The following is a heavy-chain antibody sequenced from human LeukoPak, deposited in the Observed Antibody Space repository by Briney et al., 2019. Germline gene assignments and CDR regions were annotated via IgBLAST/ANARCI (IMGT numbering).Heavy chain of an antibody. J-gene: IGHJ4*01. V-gene: IGHV3-15*01. CDR3: ATSGAYWDYFDY. CDR2: IKRKADDGTI. D-gene: IGHD1-26*01. Sequence: GGSLRLSCAASGFTFSNAWMTWVRQAPGKGLEWIGRIKRKADDGTINYAAPVKGRFTISRDDAKNMLYLQMNSLKTEDTAVYYCATSGAYWDYFDYWGQEILVTVSS. CDR1: GFTFSNAW.